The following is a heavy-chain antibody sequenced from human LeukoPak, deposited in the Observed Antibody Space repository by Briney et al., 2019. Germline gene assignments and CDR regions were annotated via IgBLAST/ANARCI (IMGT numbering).Heavy chain of an antibody. CDR1: GFTFSNNW. V-gene: IGHV3-7*01. CDR2: VKKDESEK. D-gene: IGHD2-2*01. CDR3: ARAPTVLVGYCSSSSCQADY. J-gene: IGHJ4*02. Sequence: GGSLRLSCAASGFTFSNNWMTWVRQAPGKGLEWVASVKKDESEKYYVDSVKGRFTISRDNAKNSLYLQMNSLRVEDTAVYYCARAPTVLVGYCSSSSCQADYWGQGTLVTVSS.